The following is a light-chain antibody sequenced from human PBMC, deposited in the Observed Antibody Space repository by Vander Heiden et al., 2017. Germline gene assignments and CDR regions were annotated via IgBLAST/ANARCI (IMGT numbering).Light chain of an antibody. CDR1: QSLLYTNGDTY. J-gene: IGKJ2*01. CDR3: MQGTYWPYT. CDR2: KVS. Sequence: DVVMTQFPLSLPVTLGQPASISCRSSQSLLYTNGDTYLIWWFQRPGKSPGRLIYKVSNRDPGVPDRFSGSGSGTDFTLKISRVEAEDVGVYYCMQGTYWPYTFGQGTTLEIK. V-gene: IGKV2-30*01.